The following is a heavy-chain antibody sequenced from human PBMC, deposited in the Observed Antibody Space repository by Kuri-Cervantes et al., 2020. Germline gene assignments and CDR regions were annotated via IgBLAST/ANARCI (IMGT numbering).Heavy chain of an antibody. CDR2: MNPNSGNT. V-gene: IGHV1-8*01. Sequence: ASVKVSCKASGYTFTSYDINWVRQATGQGLEWMGWMNPNSGNTGYAQKFQGRVTITRNTSISTAYMELSSLRSEDTAVYYCARGGYSGYVAGYYYGMYVWGQGTTVTVSS. CDR3: ARGGYSGYVAGYYYGMYV. D-gene: IGHD5-12*01. J-gene: IGHJ6*02. CDR1: GYTFTSYD.